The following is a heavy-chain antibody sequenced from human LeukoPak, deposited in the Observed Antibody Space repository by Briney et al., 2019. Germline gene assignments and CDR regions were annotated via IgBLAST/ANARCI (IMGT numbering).Heavy chain of an antibody. Sequence: SETLSLTCTVSGGSISSGSYYWCWIRQPAGKGLEWIGRIYTSGSTNYNPSLKSRVTISVDTSKNQFSLKLSSVTAADTAVYYCARGYTTLTAMVSYYYYGMDVWGQGTTVTVSS. CDR2: IYTSGST. J-gene: IGHJ6*02. CDR3: ARGYTTLTAMVSYYYYGMDV. CDR1: GGSISSGSYY. D-gene: IGHD5-18*01. V-gene: IGHV4-61*02.